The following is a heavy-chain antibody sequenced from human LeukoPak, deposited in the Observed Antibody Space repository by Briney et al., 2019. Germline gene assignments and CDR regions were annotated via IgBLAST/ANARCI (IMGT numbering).Heavy chain of an antibody. CDR2: VRNSGDYI. CDR1: GFRFSSYR. CDR3: ARGSSSGWYSYYYYYYVDV. Sequence: GGALLLSCAASGFRFSSYRMDWGRQAPGKGLEWVSSVRNSGDYIHNEASGKGRFTNSRDNSKNSLYLQMNSLRAEDTAVYYCARGSSSGWYSYYYYYYVDVWGKGTTVTVSS. D-gene: IGHD6-19*01. V-gene: IGHV3-21*06. J-gene: IGHJ6*03.